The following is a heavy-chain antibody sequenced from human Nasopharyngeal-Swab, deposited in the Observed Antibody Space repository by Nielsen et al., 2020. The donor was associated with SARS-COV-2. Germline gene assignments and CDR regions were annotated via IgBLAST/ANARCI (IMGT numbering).Heavy chain of an antibody. CDR3: ARGPDAAGTCYYYYYYMDV. CDR2: IYDSGST. Sequence: SETLSLTCIVSGGSISSHYWSGITQPAGNGLEWIGYIYDSGSTSYNPSLKSRVTIAVDTSKNQFSLKLSSVTTADTAVYYCARGPDAAGTCYYYYYYMDVWGKGTTVTVSS. V-gene: IGHV4-59*11. J-gene: IGHJ6*03. CDR1: GGSISSHY. D-gene: IGHD6-13*01.